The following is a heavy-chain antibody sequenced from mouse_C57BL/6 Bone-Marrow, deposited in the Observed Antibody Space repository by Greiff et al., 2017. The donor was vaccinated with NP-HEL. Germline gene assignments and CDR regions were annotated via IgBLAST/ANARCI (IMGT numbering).Heavy chain of an antibody. CDR1: GYTFTSYW. Sequence: QVQLKQPGAELVKPGASVKLSCKASGYTFTSYWMHWVKQRPGQGLEWIGMIHPNSGSTNYNEKFKSKATLTVDKSSSTAYMQLSSLTSEDSAVYYCATAQATFRFAYWGQGTLVTVSA. V-gene: IGHV1-64*01. CDR3: ATAQATFRFAY. D-gene: IGHD3-2*02. J-gene: IGHJ3*01. CDR2: IHPNSGST.